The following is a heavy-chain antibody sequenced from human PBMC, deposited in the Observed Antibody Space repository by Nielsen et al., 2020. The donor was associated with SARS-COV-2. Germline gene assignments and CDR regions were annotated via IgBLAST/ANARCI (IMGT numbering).Heavy chain of an antibody. CDR2: IASSGSDI. V-gene: IGHV3-21*06. Sequence: GESLKISCAASGFDFSHYIMIWVRQAPGKGLEWVSSIASSGSDIHYADSVKGRFTTSRDNAKDSLYLQMSSLRAEDTAVYYCAREAGTVGFDYWGQGTLVTVSS. CDR3: AREAGTVGFDY. D-gene: IGHD6-19*01. CDR1: GFDFSHYI. J-gene: IGHJ4*02.